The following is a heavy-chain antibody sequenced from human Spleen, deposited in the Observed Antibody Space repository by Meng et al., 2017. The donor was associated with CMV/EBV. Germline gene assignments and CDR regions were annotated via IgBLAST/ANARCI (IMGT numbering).Heavy chain of an antibody. D-gene: IGHD1-26*01. CDR2: IFYTGNT. Sequence: LTCTVSGGAITSGGYFWSWFRQHPGKGLQWIGYIFYTGNTYYNPSLASRTTISVDTSKNQFSLKLSSVTAADTAVYYCAGSIVGALYWGQGTLVTVSS. CDR3: AGSIVGALY. J-gene: IGHJ4*02. V-gene: IGHV4-31*03. CDR1: GGAITSGGYF.